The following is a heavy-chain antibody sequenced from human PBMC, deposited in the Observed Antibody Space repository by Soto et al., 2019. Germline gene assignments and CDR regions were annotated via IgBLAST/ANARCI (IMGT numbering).Heavy chain of an antibody. D-gene: IGHD2-15*01. CDR2: IYHTVNT. CDR1: GVYIGSHF. Sequence: PSETLSLTCSVYGVYIGSHFWSWIRQAPGKGPELVGYIYHTVNTNYNPALKRRVTISMDTSENQLSLLLGSVTAADTAVYYCARLQYTVVTALDIWGQGTMVT. CDR3: ARLQYTVVTALDI. V-gene: IGHV4-59*11. J-gene: IGHJ3*02.